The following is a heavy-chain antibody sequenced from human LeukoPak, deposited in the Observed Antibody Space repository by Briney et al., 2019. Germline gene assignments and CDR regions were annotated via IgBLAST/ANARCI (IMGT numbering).Heavy chain of an antibody. V-gene: IGHV3-23*01. Sequence: GGSLRLSCAASGFSFGGYAMTWVRQAPGKGLEWVAAVSSTGSGTYYPDSLKGRFIISRDNSQNTVFLQMSSLRPEDTAFYFCAKDGPLLWFGPTDAWGQGILVTVSS. CDR3: AKDGPLLWFGPTDA. J-gene: IGHJ5*02. CDR1: GFSFGGYA. CDR2: VSSTGSGT. D-gene: IGHD3-10*01.